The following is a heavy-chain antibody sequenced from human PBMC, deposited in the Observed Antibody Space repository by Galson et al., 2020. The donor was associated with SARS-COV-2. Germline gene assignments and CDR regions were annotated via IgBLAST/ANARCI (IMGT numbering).Heavy chain of an antibody. Sequence: SDTLSLTCAVYGGSFRGYCWSWLREPPGKGLEWIGEIMHSGSTNYNPSLKSQVTISVDTSKNQFSLKLSYVTAADRAVYYCARAPDYDILTGYYPDGFDVWGQGTMVTVSS. CDR1: GGSFRGYC. D-gene: IGHD3-9*01. CDR2: IMHSGST. V-gene: IGHV4-34*12. J-gene: IGHJ3*01. CDR3: ARAPDYDILTGYYPDGFDV.